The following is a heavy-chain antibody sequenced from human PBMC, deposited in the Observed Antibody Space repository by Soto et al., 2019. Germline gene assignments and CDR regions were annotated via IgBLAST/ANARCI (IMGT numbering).Heavy chain of an antibody. CDR1: VGSISRGFYS. CDR3: ARYSSPSAENWFQP. J-gene: IGHJ5*02. V-gene: IGHV4-30-2*01. D-gene: IGHD6-6*01. CDR2: IYPSGST. Sequence: SETLSLTCVFSVGSISRGFYSCSWIRQPPGKGLEYIGYIYPSGSTYYNPSLRSRVTISVDRSKNEFSLNVSTVTAADTALYFCARYSSPSAENWFQPWGQAARVNVSS.